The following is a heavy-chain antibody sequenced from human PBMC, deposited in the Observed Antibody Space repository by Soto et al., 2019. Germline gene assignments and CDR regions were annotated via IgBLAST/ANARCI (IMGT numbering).Heavy chain of an antibody. Sequence: GGSLRLSCAASGFTFSSYSMNWVRQAPGKGLEWVSSISSSSSYTYYADSVKGRFTISRDNAKNSLYLQMNSLRAEDTAVYYCARASSLRAIDYWGQGTLVTVSS. D-gene: IGHD3-16*01. CDR2: ISSSSSYT. J-gene: IGHJ4*02. V-gene: IGHV3-21*01. CDR1: GFTFSSYS. CDR3: ARASSLRAIDY.